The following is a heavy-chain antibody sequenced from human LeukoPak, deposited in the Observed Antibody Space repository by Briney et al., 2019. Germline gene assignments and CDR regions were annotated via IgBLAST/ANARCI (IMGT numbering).Heavy chain of an antibody. V-gene: IGHV1-8*01. CDR3: ARGFLPYYYSSGYPGY. CDR2: MNPNSGNT. D-gene: IGHD3-22*01. Sequence: GASVKVSCKASGYTFTSYDINWVRQATGQGLEWMGWMNPNSGNTGYAQKFQGRVTMTRNTSISTAYMELSSLRSEDTAVYYCARGFLPYYYSSGYPGYWGQGTLVTVSS. J-gene: IGHJ4*02. CDR1: GYTFTSYD.